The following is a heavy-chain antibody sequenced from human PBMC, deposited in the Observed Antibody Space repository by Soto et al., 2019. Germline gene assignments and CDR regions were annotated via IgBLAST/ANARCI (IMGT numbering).Heavy chain of an antibody. Sequence: SGPTLVNPTQTLTLTCNVSGFSLSTSGVSVTWIRQPPGKSLEWLALIDWEDKKFYSTPLKRRLTLSKDTSKNQVVLTMTDMGHVDKATYYCVRIRSGYSPSSYYYGMDVWGHGTPLPV. J-gene: IGHJ6*02. D-gene: IGHD3-3*01. V-gene: IGHV2-70*01. CDR3: VRIRSGYSPSSYYYGMDV. CDR2: IDWEDKK. CDR1: GFSLSTSGVS.